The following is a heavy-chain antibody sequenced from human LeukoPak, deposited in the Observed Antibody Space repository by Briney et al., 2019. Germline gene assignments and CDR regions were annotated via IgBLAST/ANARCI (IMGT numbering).Heavy chain of an antibody. V-gene: IGHV3-7*01. D-gene: IGHD6-13*01. J-gene: IGHJ3*02. CDR2: IKQDGSEK. CDR1: GFTFSSYW. CDR3: ARDKAAAGLDAFDI. Sequence: SGGSLRLSCAASGFTFSSYWMSWVRQAPGKGLEWVANIKQDGSEKYYVDSVKGRFTISRDNSKNTLYLQMNSLRAEDTAVYYCARDKAAAGLDAFDIWGQGTMVTVSS.